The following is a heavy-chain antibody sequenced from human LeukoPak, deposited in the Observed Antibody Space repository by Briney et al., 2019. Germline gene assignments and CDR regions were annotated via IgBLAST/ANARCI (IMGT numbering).Heavy chain of an antibody. CDR2: IYTSGST. J-gene: IGHJ5*02. D-gene: IGHD1-1*01. CDR3: ARDATGTTAPNWFDP. V-gene: IGHV4-4*07. Sequence: SETLSLTCTVSGGSISSYYWSWIRQPAGKGLEWIGRIYTSGSTNYNPSLKSRVTISVDTSKNQFSQKLSSVTAADTAVYCCARDATGTTAPNWFDPWGQGTLVTVSS. CDR1: GGSISSYY.